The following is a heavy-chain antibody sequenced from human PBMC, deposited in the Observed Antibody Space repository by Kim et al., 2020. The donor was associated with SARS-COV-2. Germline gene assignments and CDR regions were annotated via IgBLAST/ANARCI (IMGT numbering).Heavy chain of an antibody. Sequence: VKGRLTISRDNSKNTLYLQMNSLRAEDTAVYYCAKGGSGSYYAPGRGMDVWGQGTTATVSS. CDR3: AKGGSGSYYAPGRGMDV. D-gene: IGHD3-10*01. J-gene: IGHJ6*02. V-gene: IGHV3-23*01.